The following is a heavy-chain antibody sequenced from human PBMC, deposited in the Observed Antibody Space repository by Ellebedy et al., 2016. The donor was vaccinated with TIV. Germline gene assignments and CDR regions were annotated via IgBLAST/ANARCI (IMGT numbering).Heavy chain of an antibody. CDR2: IYQDGGVQ. D-gene: IGHD5-18*01. J-gene: IGHJ5*02. CDR3: ARRGSYGEYAVQINSWFDT. Sequence: GESLKISCAASGFSFRSYWMSWVRQAPGKGLEWVANIYQDGGVQYYVDSVKGRFTISRDNADNSLFLQMHSLRAEDTAVYYCARRGSYGEYAVQINSWFDTWGRGTLVAVSS. CDR1: GFSFRSYW. V-gene: IGHV3-7*01.